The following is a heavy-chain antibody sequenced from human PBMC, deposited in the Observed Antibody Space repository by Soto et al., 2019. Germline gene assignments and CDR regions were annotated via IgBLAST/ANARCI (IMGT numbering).Heavy chain of an antibody. J-gene: IGHJ6*02. CDR1: GDTFSSYG. Sequence: QVQLVQSGAEVKKPGSSVKVSCKVSGDTFSSYGISWVRQAPGQGLEWMGGIIPMYGTANYSQKFQGRVTITADEPTTAAYMALSSLRSEDTAVYLCVRANGYCTSRSCYRDYYYYGMDVWGQGTTVTVSS. V-gene: IGHV1-69*01. CDR2: IIPMYGTA. D-gene: IGHD2-2*02. CDR3: VRANGYCTSRSCYRDYYYYGMDV.